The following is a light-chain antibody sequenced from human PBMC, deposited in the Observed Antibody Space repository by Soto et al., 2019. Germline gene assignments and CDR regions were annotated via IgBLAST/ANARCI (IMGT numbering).Light chain of an antibody. CDR2: AAS. V-gene: IGKV3-15*01. CDR1: QSVSSS. Sequence: EIVMTQSAFTLSASPGKTATLSCGASQSVSSSLAWYQQKPGQAPRLLVFAASTRATGIPARFSGSGSGTEFTLTISSLQSEDFAVYYCQQYGSSSSWTFGQGTKVDIK. CDR3: QQYGSSSSWT. J-gene: IGKJ1*01.